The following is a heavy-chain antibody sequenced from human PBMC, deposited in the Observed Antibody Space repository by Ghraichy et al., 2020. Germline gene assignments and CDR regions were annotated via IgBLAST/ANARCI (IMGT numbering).Heavy chain of an antibody. D-gene: IGHD3-10*01. CDR2: ISYDGSNK. CDR1: GFTFSSYG. CDR3: AKDRGWFGEYRDLDY. Sequence: GGSLRLSCAASGFTFSSYGMHWVRQAPGKGLEWVAVISYDGSNKYYADSVKGRFTISRDNSKNTLYLQMNSLRAEDTAVYYCAKDRGWFGEYRDLDYWGQGTLVTVSS. V-gene: IGHV3-30*18. J-gene: IGHJ4*02.